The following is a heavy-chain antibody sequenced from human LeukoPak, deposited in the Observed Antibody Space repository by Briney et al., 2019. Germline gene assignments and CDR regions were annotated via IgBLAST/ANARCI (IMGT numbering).Heavy chain of an antibody. CDR1: GGSFSDYY. J-gene: IGHJ4*02. CDR2: INHSGNT. Sequence: SETLSLTCAVYGGSFSDYYWSWIRQPPGKGLEWIGEINHSGNTIYNPSLKSRVTISVDTSKNQFSLRLSSVTAADTTVYYCARGLRRYSKAFPFDYWGQGTLVTVSS. V-gene: IGHV4-34*01. D-gene: IGHD5-18*01. CDR3: ARGLRRYSKAFPFDY.